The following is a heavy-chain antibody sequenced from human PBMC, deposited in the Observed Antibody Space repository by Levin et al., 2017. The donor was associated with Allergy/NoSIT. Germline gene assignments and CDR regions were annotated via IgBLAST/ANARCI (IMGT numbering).Heavy chain of an antibody. J-gene: IGHJ4*02. Sequence: SGGSLRLSCAASGFTFNSESMSWVRQAPGKGLEWVSYISHSSATIYYADSVKGRFTISRDNAKNSLYLQMNSLRDEDTAVYYCARVYAPDWGQGTLVTVSS. V-gene: IGHV3-48*02. CDR3: ARVYAPD. D-gene: IGHD2/OR15-2a*01. CDR2: ISHSSATI. CDR1: GFTFNSES.